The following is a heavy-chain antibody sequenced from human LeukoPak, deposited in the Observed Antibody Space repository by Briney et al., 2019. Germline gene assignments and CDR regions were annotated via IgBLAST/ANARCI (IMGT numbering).Heavy chain of an antibody. CDR3: ARYGHRVFFLMGATNYAFDI. CDR2: IYYSGNT. D-gene: IGHD1-26*01. V-gene: IGHV4-39*01. CDR1: GGSISSTRYY. Sequence: PSETLSLTCTVSGGSISSTRYYWGWIRQPPGKGLEWIGSIYYSGNTYYNPSLKSRVTMSVDRSKNQFSLKLSSVTAADTAVCYCARYGHRVFFLMGATNYAFDIWGQGTMVTVSS. J-gene: IGHJ3*02.